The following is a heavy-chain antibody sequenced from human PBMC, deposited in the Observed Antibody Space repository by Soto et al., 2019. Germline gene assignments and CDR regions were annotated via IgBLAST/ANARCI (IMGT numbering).Heavy chain of an antibody. CDR1: GFIFSSYA. V-gene: IGHV3-7*01. D-gene: IGHD1-20*01. CDR2: IKRDGSET. CDR3: VGDGNNWNDFDY. J-gene: IGHJ4*02. Sequence: EVQLLESGGGLVQPGGSLRLSCAAPGFIFSSYAMSWVRQAPGKGLEWVANIKRDGSETHYADSVKGRFTISRDNAKNSLYLQMNRLRVEDTAVYYCVGDGNNWNDFDYWGQGTLVTVSS.